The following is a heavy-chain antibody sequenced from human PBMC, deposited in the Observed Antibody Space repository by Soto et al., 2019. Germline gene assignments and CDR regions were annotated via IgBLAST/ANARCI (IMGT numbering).Heavy chain of an antibody. Sequence: PSETLSLTCTVSGGSLTSYYWSWIRQPPGKGLEWIGYIYYSGSTNYNPSLKSRVTISVDTSKNQFSLKLSSVTAADTAVYYCAIDHSGGRYGYVGWFDPWGQGTLGTVS. CDR1: GGSLTSYY. J-gene: IGHJ5*02. CDR3: AIDHSGGRYGYVGWFDP. D-gene: IGHD5-18*01. V-gene: IGHV4-59*01. CDR2: IYYSGST.